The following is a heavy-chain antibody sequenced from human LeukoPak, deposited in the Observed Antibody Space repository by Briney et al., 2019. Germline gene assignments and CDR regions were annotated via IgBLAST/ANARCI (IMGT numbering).Heavy chain of an antibody. J-gene: IGHJ4*02. D-gene: IGHD3-10*01. CDR1: GFTFRNYG. Sequence: GGSLRLSCAASGFTFRNYGMHWVRQAPGKGLEWVSVIWYDGSNEYYADSVKGRFTISRDNSKNTLYLKMNSLRAEDTAVYYCARVEGRFYGSGSYRGFDYWGQGTLVTVSS. CDR3: ARVEGRFYGSGSYRGFDY. CDR2: IWYDGSNE. V-gene: IGHV3-33*01.